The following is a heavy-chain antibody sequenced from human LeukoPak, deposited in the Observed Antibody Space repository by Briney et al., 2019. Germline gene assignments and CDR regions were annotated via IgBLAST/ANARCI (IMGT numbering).Heavy chain of an antibody. D-gene: IGHD2-21*01. CDR3: AKLAYCGGDCEDDAFDI. CDR1: GFTFSSYA. CDR2: ISGSGGST. J-gene: IGHJ3*02. V-gene: IGHV3-23*01. Sequence: GGSLRLSCAASGFTFSSYAMSWVRQAPGKGPEWVSAISGSGGSTYYADSVKGRFTISRGNSKNTLYLQMNSLRAEDTAVYYCAKLAYCGGDCEDDAFDIWGQGTMVTVSS.